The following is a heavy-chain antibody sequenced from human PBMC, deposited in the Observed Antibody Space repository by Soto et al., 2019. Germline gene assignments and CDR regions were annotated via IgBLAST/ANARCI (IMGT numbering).Heavy chain of an antibody. CDR1: GGSIRGYY. Sequence: QVQLQESGPGLVKPSETLSLTCTVSGGSIRGYYWCWFRQAPGKGLDWIGYVYYSGSTNYNPSLQSRVTMSVDKYKNQFSLKLSSVAAAYASVYYCARQATDWGQGTLVTVSS. J-gene: IGHJ4*02. CDR2: VYYSGST. V-gene: IGHV4-59*08. CDR3: ARQATD.